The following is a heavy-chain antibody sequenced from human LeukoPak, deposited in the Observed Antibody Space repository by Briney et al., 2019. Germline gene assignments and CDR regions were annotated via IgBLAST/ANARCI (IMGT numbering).Heavy chain of an antibody. CDR3: ARGPSRFLEWLFKMELDY. V-gene: IGHV3-74*01. CDR1: GFTFSSYW. J-gene: IGHJ4*02. Sequence: PGGSLRLSCAASGFTFSSYWMHWVRQAPGKGLVWVSRINSDGSSTSYADSVKDRFTISRDNAKNTLYLQMNSLRAEDTAVYYCARGPSRFLEWLFKMELDYWGQGTLVTVSS. D-gene: IGHD3-3*01. CDR2: INSDGSST.